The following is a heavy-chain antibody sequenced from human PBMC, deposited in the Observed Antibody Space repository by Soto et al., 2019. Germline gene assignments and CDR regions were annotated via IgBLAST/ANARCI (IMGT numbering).Heavy chain of an antibody. Sequence: SETLSLTCTVSGGSISSGAYYWNWIRQHPGKGLEWIGYIYYSGSTYYNPSLKSRDTISVDTSKNQFSLKLSSVTAADTAVYYCARSAVAGFLRNPLDFWGQGTVVTVSS. CDR2: IYYSGST. D-gene: IGHD6-19*01. CDR3: ARSAVAGFLRNPLDF. V-gene: IGHV4-31*03. CDR1: GGSISSGAYY. J-gene: IGHJ4*02.